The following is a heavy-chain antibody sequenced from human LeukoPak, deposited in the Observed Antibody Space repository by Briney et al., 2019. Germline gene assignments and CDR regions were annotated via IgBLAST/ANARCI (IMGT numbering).Heavy chain of an antibody. J-gene: IGHJ6*02. CDR1: GFTFSSYA. Sequence: GGSLRLSCAASGFTFSSYAMSWVRQAPGKGLEWVSAMSGSGGSTYYADSVKGRFTISRDNSKNTLYLQMNSLRAEDTAVYYCAKDRDSSGWNYYYYSMDVWGQGITVTVSS. D-gene: IGHD6-19*01. V-gene: IGHV3-23*01. CDR3: AKDRDSSGWNYYYYSMDV. CDR2: MSGSGGST.